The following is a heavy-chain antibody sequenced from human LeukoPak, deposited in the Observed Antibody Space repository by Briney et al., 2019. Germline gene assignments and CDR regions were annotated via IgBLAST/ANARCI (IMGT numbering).Heavy chain of an antibody. CDR3: ARDGRDYYDSSGYYYVKGYFDY. J-gene: IGHJ4*02. Sequence: SGGSLRLSCAASGFTFSSYGMHWVRQAPGKGLEWVAVIWYDGSNKYYADSVKGRFTISRDNSKNTLYLQMNSLRAEDTAVYYCARDGRDYYDSSGYYYVKGYFDYWGQGTLVTVSS. CDR2: IWYDGSNK. V-gene: IGHV3-33*01. CDR1: GFTFSSYG. D-gene: IGHD3-22*01.